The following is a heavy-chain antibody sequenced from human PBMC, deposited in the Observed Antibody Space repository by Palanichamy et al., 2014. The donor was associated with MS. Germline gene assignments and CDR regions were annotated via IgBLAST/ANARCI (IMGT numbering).Heavy chain of an antibody. V-gene: IGHV4-31*03. CDR3: ARVGRGFDY. Sequence: QVQLQESGPGLVKPSQTLSLTCTVSGGSIGSGGYFWSWVRQRPGKGLEWIAYISHSGSTDYNPSLQSRLTISLDTSKNHFSLNLNSVIAADTAAYYCARVGRGFDYWGQGTLVTVSS. D-gene: IGHD3-10*01. CDR2: ISHSGST. CDR1: GGSIGSGGYF. J-gene: IGHJ4*02.